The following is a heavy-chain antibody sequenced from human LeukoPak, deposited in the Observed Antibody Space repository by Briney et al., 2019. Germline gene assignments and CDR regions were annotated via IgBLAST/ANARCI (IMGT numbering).Heavy chain of an antibody. V-gene: IGHV1-46*01. CDR2: INPSGGST. Sequence: GASVKVSCKASGYTFTSYYIHWVRQAPGQGLEWMGIINPSGGSTSYAQKFQGRVSMTRDMSTSTVYMELRRLRSEDTAVYYCARGLGGYYYDSSGYEDYWGQGTLVTVSS. J-gene: IGHJ4*02. D-gene: IGHD3-22*01. CDR1: GYTFTSYY. CDR3: ARGLGGYYYDSSGYEDY.